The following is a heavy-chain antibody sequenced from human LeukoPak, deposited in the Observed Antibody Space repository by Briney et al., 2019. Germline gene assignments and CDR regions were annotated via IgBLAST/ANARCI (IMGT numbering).Heavy chain of an antibody. Sequence: ASVKVSCKASGYTFTGYYMHWVRQAPGQGLEWMGWINPYSGGTNYAQKFQGRVAMTSDTSISTAYMELSRLRSDDTAVYYCARLAMAGTGSDDYWGQGSLVTVSS. J-gene: IGHJ4*02. CDR3: ARLAMAGTGSDDY. CDR1: GYTFTGYY. V-gene: IGHV1-2*02. CDR2: INPYSGGT. D-gene: IGHD6-19*01.